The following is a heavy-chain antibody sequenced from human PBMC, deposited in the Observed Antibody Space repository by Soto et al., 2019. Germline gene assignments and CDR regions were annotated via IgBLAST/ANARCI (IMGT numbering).Heavy chain of an antibody. J-gene: IGHJ5*02. CDR2: INAANGDT. V-gene: IGHV1-3*01. CDR3: VRRHVSQPPIDWFDP. Sequence: ASVKVSCKASGYTFTSYGIHWVRQAPGQRLEWMGWINAANGDTKYSPKFQGRVTITRDTSASTAYMELSSLRSEDTAVYYCVRRHVSQPPIDWFDPWGQPTLVTLSS. CDR1: GYTFTSYG. D-gene: IGHD1-1*01.